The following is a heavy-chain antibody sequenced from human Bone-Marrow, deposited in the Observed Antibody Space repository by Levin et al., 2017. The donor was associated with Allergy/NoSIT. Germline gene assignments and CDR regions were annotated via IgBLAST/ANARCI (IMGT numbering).Heavy chain of an antibody. CDR3: ARIPDYYDSSVYSYFLPWASDI. D-gene: IGHD3-22*01. CDR1: GFSLSHPRMG. Sequence: SGPTLVKPTETLTLTCTVSGFSLSHPRMGVTWIRPPPGKPLEWLAHIFSNDKKSYSASLKRRLTISKDTSKSQVVLTMTNVDPVDTATYYCARIPDYYDSSVYSYFLPWASDIWGHGTMVTVSS. CDR2: IFSNDKK. V-gene: IGHV2-26*01. J-gene: IGHJ3*02.